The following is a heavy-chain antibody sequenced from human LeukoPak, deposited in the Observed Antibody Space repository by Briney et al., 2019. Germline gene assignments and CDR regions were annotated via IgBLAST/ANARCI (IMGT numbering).Heavy chain of an antibody. Sequence: SVKVSCKASGGTFSSYAISWVRQAPGQGLEWMGRIIPILGIANYAQKFQGRVTITADKSTSTAYMELSSLRSEDTAVYYCAREFVVVVAATQYFQHWGQGTLVTVSS. D-gene: IGHD2-15*01. CDR2: IIPILGIA. J-gene: IGHJ1*01. CDR1: GGTFSSYA. V-gene: IGHV1-69*04. CDR3: AREFVVVVAATQYFQH.